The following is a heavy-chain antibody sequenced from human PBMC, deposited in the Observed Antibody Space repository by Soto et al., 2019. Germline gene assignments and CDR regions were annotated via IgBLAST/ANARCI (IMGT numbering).Heavy chain of an antibody. J-gene: IGHJ5*02. D-gene: IGHD6-19*01. CDR2: IYWNDDK. V-gene: IGHV2-5*01. Sequence: GPTRLNPTQSLTLTCIFSGFSLRTSGVGVGWIRRPPGKALEWLGFIYWNDDKRYSPSLKSRLTITKDTSKNQVVLTMTNMDPVDTATYYCAKSGSSGWYGWFDPWGQGTLVTVSS. CDR3: AKSGSSGWYGWFDP. CDR1: GFSLRTSGVG.